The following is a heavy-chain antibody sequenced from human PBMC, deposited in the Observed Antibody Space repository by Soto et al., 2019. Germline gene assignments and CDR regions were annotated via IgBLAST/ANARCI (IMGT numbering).Heavy chain of an antibody. V-gene: IGHV1-18*04. Sequence: QVQLAQPGPEVDSPGASVKVSCKASGYTFSNFGINWARHAPGQGLEWMGWITTYNGNANYVQKPQDRLIITPGTSTNTSYLELRSLGSDVTDVYFCARARMYSGAYVDYWGQGALVTVSS. D-gene: IGHD1-26*01. CDR1: GYTFSNFG. CDR2: ITTYNGNA. CDR3: ARARMYSGAYVDY. J-gene: IGHJ4*02.